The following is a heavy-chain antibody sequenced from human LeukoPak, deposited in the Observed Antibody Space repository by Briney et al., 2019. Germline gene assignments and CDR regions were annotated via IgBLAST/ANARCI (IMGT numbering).Heavy chain of an antibody. D-gene: IGHD2-2*01. V-gene: IGHV3-21*01. J-gene: IGHJ6*03. CDR3: ARMIYEYQLLSPEGYYMDV. CDR1: GSTFSSYA. CDR2: ISSSSSYI. Sequence: GRSLRLSCAASGSTFSSYAMHWVRQAPGKGLEWVSSISSSSSYIYYADSVKGRFTISRDNAKNSLYLQMNSLRAEDTAVYYCARMIYEYQLLSPEGYYMDVWGKGTTVTVSS.